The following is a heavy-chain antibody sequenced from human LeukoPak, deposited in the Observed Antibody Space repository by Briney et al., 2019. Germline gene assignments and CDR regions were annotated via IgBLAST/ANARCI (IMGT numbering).Heavy chain of an antibody. CDR3: ARSVAAGSNGYYGMDV. CDR1: GFTFSDYY. J-gene: IGHJ6*02. D-gene: IGHD6-13*01. Sequence: PGGSLRLSCAASGFTFSDYYMSWIRQAPGKGLEWVSYISSSGSTIYYADSVKGRFTISRDNAKNSLYLQMNSLRAKDTAVYYCARSVAAGSNGYYGMDVWGQGTTVTVSS. CDR2: ISSSGSTI. V-gene: IGHV3-11*01.